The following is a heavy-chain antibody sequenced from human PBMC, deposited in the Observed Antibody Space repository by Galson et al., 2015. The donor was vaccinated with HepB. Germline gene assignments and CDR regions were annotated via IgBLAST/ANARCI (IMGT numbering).Heavy chain of an antibody. CDR3: ARDYYEDSGNHIPNSYYYYCGMDV. CDR2: ISSDGSNK. CDR1: GFTFSSYA. D-gene: IGHD3-10*01. Sequence: SLRLSCAASGFTFSSYAMHWVRQAPGKGLEWVAVISSDGSNKYYADSVKGRFTISRDNSTNTLYLQMNSLRAEDTAVYYCARDYYEDSGNHIPNSYYYYCGMDVWGQGTTVTVSS. J-gene: IGHJ6*02. V-gene: IGHV3-30*04.